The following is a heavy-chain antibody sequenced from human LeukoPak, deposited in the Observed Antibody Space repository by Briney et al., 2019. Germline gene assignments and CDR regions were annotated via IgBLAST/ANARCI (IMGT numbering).Heavy chain of an antibody. CDR3: ARDRDVTIFGVVQTSYYYGMDV. D-gene: IGHD3-3*01. V-gene: IGHV3-21*01. J-gene: IGHJ6*02. CDR1: GFTFSSYS. CDR2: ISSSSSYI. Sequence: GGSLRLSCAASGFTFSSYSMNWVRQAPGKGLEWVSSISSSSSYIDYADSVKGRFTISRDNAKDSLYLQMNSLRAEDTAVYYCARDRDVTIFGVVQTSYYYGMDVWGQGTTVTVSS.